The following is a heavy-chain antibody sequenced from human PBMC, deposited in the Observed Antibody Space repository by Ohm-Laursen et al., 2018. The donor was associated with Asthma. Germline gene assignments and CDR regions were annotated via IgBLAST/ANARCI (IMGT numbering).Heavy chain of an antibody. CDR3: ARENGSGWYYFDY. CDR2: IKSSGSNI. V-gene: IGHV3-21*01. D-gene: IGHD6-19*01. Sequence: SLRLSCTASGFTFSSYSMSWVRQAPGKGLEWVSSIKSSGSNIYYADSVRGRFTISRDNAKNSLYLQMNSLRAEDTAVYYCARENGSGWYYFDYWGQGTLVTVSA. J-gene: IGHJ4*02. CDR1: GFTFSSYS.